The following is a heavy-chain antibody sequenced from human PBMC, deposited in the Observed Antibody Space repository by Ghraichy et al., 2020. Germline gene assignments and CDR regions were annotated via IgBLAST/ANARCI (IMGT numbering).Heavy chain of an antibody. CDR3: ASLPTVTFYYYGMDV. Sequence: SETLSLTCAVYGGSFSGYYWSWIRQPPGKGLEWIGEINHSGSTNYNPSLKSRVTISVDTSKNQFSLELSSVTAADTAVYYCASLPTVTFYYYGMDVWGQGTTVTVSS. CDR2: INHSGST. CDR1: GGSFSGYY. J-gene: IGHJ6*02. D-gene: IGHD4-17*01. V-gene: IGHV4-34*01.